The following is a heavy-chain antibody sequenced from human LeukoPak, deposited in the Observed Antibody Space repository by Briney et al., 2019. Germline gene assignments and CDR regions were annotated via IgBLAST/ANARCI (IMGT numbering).Heavy chain of an antibody. CDR3: ARGVYIAAAQYGY. V-gene: IGHV4-59*01. D-gene: IGHD6-13*01. J-gene: IGHJ4*02. CDR1: VGSISNYY. CDR2: IYYSGTT. Sequence: SETLSLTCTVSVGSISNYYWSWIRQPPGKGPEWIGYIYYSGTTKHNPSLKSRVTISVDTFNNQFSLKLKSVTAADTAAYYCARGVYIAAAQYGYWGQGTLVTVSS.